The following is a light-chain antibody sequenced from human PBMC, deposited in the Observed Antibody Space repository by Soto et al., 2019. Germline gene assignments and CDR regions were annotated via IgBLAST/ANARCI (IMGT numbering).Light chain of an antibody. CDR1: QGVSSL. Sequence: DIQMTQSPSSVSASVGDRVTITCRARQGVSSLLAWYQQKPGKAPNLLIYAASSLQSGVPSRFSGSGSGTVFTLTISSLQPEDFATYYFQQANSFPLTFGGGTKVEIK. CDR2: AAS. V-gene: IGKV1D-12*01. J-gene: IGKJ4*01. CDR3: QQANSFPLT.